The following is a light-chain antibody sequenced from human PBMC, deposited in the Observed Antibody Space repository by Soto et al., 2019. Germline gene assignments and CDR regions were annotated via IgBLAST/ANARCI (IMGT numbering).Light chain of an antibody. CDR1: QSVGTY. V-gene: IGKV3-11*01. Sequence: EIVLAQSPATLSLSPGERATLSCRASQSVGTYLAWYQQKPGQAPRLLISDASNRATGIPARFSGSGSGTEFTLTISSLEPEDFAVYYCQKRSIPFTFGQGTRLEIK. J-gene: IGKJ5*01. CDR3: QKRSIPFT. CDR2: DAS.